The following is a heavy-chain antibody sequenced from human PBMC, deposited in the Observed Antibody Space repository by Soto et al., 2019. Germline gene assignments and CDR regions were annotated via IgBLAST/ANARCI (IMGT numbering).Heavy chain of an antibody. J-gene: IGHJ3*01. D-gene: IGHD1-1*01. CDR2: IYYSGST. CDR3: ARLRRDGQPGFPFEF. V-gene: IGHV4-39*01. CDR1: GGSISTY. Sequence: SETLSLTCTVSGGSISTYWGWIRQPPGKGLEWIGNIYYSGSTYYNPSLKSRVTISVDTSKNQFSLKLSSVTAADTAVYYCARLRRDGQPGFPFEFWGQGTVDTVSS.